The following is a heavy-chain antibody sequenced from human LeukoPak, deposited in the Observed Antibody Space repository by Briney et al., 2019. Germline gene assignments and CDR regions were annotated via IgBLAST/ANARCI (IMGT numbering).Heavy chain of an antibody. D-gene: IGHD2-15*01. CDR2: INPSGGST. CDR3: ARDQDSGGSCYDY. V-gene: IGHV1-46*01. Sequence: ASVKVSFKASGYTFTSYYIHWVRQAPGQGLEWMGIINPSGGSTRYAQKFQGRVTMTRDTSTSTVYMELSSLRFEDTAVYFCARDQDSGGSCYDYWGQGTLVTVSS. CDR1: GYTFTSYY. J-gene: IGHJ4*02.